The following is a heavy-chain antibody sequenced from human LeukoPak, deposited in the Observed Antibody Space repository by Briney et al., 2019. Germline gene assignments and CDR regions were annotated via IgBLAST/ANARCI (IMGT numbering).Heavy chain of an antibody. J-gene: IGHJ4*02. Sequence: GGSLRLSCVASGFTFSTYAMHWVRQAPGKGLEWVTVIAYDGTIRYYADSVKGRFTISRDDSQNTLYLQMNSLRAEDTAVYYCARDLIVGAPDYFDFWGQGTLVTVSS. V-gene: IGHV3-30*04. CDR1: GFTFSTYA. CDR3: ARDLIVGAPDYFDF. D-gene: IGHD1-26*01. CDR2: IAYDGTIR.